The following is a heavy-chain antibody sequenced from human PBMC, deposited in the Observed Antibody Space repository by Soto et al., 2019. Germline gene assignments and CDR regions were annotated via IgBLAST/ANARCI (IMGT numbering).Heavy chain of an antibody. CDR2: IHHSGNS. Sequence: QVQLQESGPGLVKPSGTLSLTCAVSGDSISSDKWWSWDRQPPGKGLEWIGEIHHSGNSNYNPSLKSRVIISVDKSKNQFSLKLSSVTDADTAVYYCARGERQQQRDYWGQGTLVTVSS. D-gene: IGHD6-13*01. CDR3: ARGERQQQRDY. CDR1: GDSISSDKW. V-gene: IGHV4-4*02. J-gene: IGHJ4*02.